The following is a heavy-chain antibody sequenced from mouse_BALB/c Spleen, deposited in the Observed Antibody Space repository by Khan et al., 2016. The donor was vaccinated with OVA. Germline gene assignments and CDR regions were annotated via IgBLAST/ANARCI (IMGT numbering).Heavy chain of an antibody. D-gene: IGHD1-1*01. V-gene: IGHV1S41*01. CDR2: IAPGSGSA. CDR3: ARENYYGRTCDAMDY. CDR1: GYTFTSYW. J-gene: IGHJ4*01. Sequence: DLVKPGASVTLSCKASGYTFTSYWINWIKQRPGQGLEWIGRIAPGSGSAYYNEMFKDKATLTVDTSSSTAYIQLSSLSSEDSAVYFCARENYYGRTCDAMDYWGQGTSVTVSS.